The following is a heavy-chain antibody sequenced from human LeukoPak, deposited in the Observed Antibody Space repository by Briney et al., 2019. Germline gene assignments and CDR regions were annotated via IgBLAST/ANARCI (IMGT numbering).Heavy chain of an antibody. J-gene: IGHJ6*03. CDR3: ARGRGSSARLGYYYYYIDV. CDR2: INTNTGNP. V-gene: IGHV7-4-1*02. Sequence: ASVKVSCKASGYTFTSYAMNWVRQAPGQGLEWMGWINTNTGNPTYAQGFTGRFVFSLDTSVSTAYLQTSSLKAEDTAVYYCARGRGSSARLGYYYYYIDVWGKGTTVTVSS. D-gene: IGHD1-26*01. CDR1: GYTFTSYA.